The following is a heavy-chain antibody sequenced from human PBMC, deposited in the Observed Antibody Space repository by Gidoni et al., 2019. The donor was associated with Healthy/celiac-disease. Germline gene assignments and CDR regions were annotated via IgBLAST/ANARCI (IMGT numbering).Heavy chain of an antibody. CDR3: ARLGGSYHLRNAFDI. Sequence: EVQLVESGGGLVQPGGSLRLSCAASGFTVSSNYMSWVRQAPGKGLEWVSVIYSGGSTYYADSVKGRFTISRHNSKNTLYLQMNSLRAEDTAVYYCARLGGSYHLRNAFDIWGQGTMVTVSS. J-gene: IGHJ3*02. CDR1: GFTVSSNY. V-gene: IGHV3-53*04. D-gene: IGHD1-26*01. CDR2: IYSGGST.